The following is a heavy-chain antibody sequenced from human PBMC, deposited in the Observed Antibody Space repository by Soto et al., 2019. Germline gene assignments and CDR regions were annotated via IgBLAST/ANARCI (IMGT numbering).Heavy chain of an antibody. CDR3: ARGTYGDY. CDR1: GYGFTTYG. Sequence: QVHLGQTGDELKKPGASVKVSCKGSGYGFTTYGITWVRQAPGQGLEWMAWISAHNGNTNYAQKLHGRVTVTRDTSTITAYMELRSLRSDDTAVYYCARGTYGDYWGQGALVTVSS. V-gene: IGHV1-18*01. CDR2: ISAHNGNT. D-gene: IGHD4-17*01. J-gene: IGHJ4*02.